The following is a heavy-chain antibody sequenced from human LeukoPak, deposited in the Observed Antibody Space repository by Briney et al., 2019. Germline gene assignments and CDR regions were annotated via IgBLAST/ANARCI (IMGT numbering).Heavy chain of an antibody. CDR1: GFTFSDYY. CDR2: ISSSGSTI. V-gene: IGHV3-11*04. D-gene: IGHD5-18*01. Sequence: PGGSLRLSCAASGFTFSDYYMSWIRQAPGKGLEWVSYISSSGSTIYYADSVKGRSTISRDNAKNSLYLQMNSLRAEDTAVYYCARGWIQLWVDAFDIWGQGTMVTVSS. J-gene: IGHJ3*02. CDR3: ARGWIQLWVDAFDI.